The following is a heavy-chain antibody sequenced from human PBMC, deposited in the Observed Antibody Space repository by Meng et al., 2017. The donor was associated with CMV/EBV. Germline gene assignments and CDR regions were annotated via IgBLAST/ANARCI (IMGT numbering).Heavy chain of an antibody. CDR1: GFTFSSYW. CDR2: INSDGSST. CDR3: ASNYDLNYYYYYGMDV. J-gene: IGHJ6*02. D-gene: IGHD3-3*01. V-gene: IGHV3-74*01. Sequence: GESLKISCAASGFTFSSYWMHWVRQAPGKGLVWVSRINSDGSSTSYADSVKGRFTISRDNAKNTLYLQMNSLTAEDTAVYYCASNYDLNYYYYYGMDVWGQGTTVTVSS.